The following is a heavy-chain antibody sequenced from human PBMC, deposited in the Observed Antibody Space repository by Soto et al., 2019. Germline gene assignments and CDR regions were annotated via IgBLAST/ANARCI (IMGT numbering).Heavy chain of an antibody. V-gene: IGHV3-73*01. J-gene: IGHJ4*02. CDR1: GFTFSGSA. Sequence: PVGSLRLSCAASGFTFSGSAMHWVRQASGKGLEWVGRIRSKANSYATAYAASVKGRFTISRDDSKNTAYLQMNSLKTEDTAVYYCTRPPYGGNSGGDYWGQGTLVTVSS. CDR2: IRSKANSYAT. CDR3: TRPPYGGNSGGDY. D-gene: IGHD4-17*01.